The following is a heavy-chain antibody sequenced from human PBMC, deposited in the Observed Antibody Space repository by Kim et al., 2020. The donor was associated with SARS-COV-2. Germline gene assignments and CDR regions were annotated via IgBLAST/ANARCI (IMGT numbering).Heavy chain of an antibody. J-gene: IGHJ6*02. V-gene: IGHV3-23*01. CDR1: GFIFSSYA. CDR2: LSGSGGFT. D-gene: IGHD5-18*01. CDR3: AKTLGYSYGQAGYDGMDV. Sequence: GGSLRLSCAASGFIFSSYAMTWVRQAPGKGLEWVSGLSGSGGFTNYVDSVKGRFTISRDNSKNTLYLQMNNLRGEDTAVYYCAKTLGYSYGQAGYDGMDVWGQGTAVTLSS.